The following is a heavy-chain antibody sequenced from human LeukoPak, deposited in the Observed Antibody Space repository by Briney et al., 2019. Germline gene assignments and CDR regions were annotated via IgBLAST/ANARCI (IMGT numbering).Heavy chain of an antibody. CDR2: IYTPGST. V-gene: IGHV4-61*09. Sequence: SQTLSLTCTVSGGSISSGSYYSSWIRQPAGKGLEWIGHIYTPGSTNYNPSLKSRVTMSVDTSKNQFSLNLSSVTAADTAVYYCARGAYGSGSGNGFNIWGQGTTVTVSS. D-gene: IGHD3-10*01. CDR3: ARGAYGSGSGNGFNI. CDR1: GGSISSGSYY. J-gene: IGHJ3*02.